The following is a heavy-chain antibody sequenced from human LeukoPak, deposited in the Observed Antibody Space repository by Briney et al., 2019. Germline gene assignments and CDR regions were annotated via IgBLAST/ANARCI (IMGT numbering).Heavy chain of an antibody. D-gene: IGHD5-12*01. Sequence: GGSLRLSCAASGFTFSSYGMHWVRQAPGKGLEWVAFIRYDGSNKYYADSVKGRFTISRDNSKNTLYLQMNSLRSEDTAVYYCARSGPVGYSGYDGFDYWGQGTLVTVSS. CDR1: GFTFSSYG. V-gene: IGHV3-30*02. CDR3: ARSGPVGYSGYDGFDY. J-gene: IGHJ4*02. CDR2: IRYDGSNK.